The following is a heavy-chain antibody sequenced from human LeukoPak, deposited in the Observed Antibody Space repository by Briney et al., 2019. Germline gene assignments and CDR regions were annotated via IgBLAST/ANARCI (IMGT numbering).Heavy chain of an antibody. V-gene: IGHV3-53*01. CDR1: GFTVYNTY. J-gene: IGHJ5*02. D-gene: IGHD2-2*02. CDR3: ARVALYQSLPFDL. CDR2: IDAGGST. Sequence: GGSLRLSCSAPGFTVYNTYMSWVRQAPGKGLEWVSFIDAGGSTDYADSVKGRFTISRDNSNNTLYLQMNSLRAEDTAVYFCARVALYQSLPFDLWGQGSLVTVSS.